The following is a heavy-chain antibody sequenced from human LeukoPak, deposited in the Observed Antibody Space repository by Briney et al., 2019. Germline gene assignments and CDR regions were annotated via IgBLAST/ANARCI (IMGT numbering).Heavy chain of an antibody. V-gene: IGHV4-31*03. CDR3: ARDGVTMVRGVIIFGDAFDI. CDR1: GGSISSGGYY. D-gene: IGHD3-10*01. Sequence: SETLSLTCTVSGGSISSGGYYWSWIRQHPGKGLEWIGYIYYSGSTYYNPSLKSRVTISVDTSKNQFSLKLSSVTAADTAVYYCARDGVTMVRGVIIFGDAFDIWGQGTMVTVSS. J-gene: IGHJ3*02. CDR2: IYYSGST.